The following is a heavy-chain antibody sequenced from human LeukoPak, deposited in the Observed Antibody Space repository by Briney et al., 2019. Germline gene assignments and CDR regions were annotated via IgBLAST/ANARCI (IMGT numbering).Heavy chain of an antibody. V-gene: IGHV1-69*04. D-gene: IGHD6-25*01. CDR3: ATRGYSSVPEYFDY. CDR1: GGTFSSYA. Sequence: KVSCKASGGTFSSYAISWVRQAPGQGLEWMGRIIPILGIANYAQKFQGRVTITADKSTSTAYMELSSLRSEDTAVYYCATRGYSSVPEYFDYWGQGTLVTVSS. J-gene: IGHJ4*02. CDR2: IIPILGIA.